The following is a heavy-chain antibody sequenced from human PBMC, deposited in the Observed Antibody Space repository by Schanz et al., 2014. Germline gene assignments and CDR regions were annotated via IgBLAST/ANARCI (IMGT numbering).Heavy chain of an antibody. D-gene: IGHD3-16*01. Sequence: VQLVESGGGLVQPGGSVRLSCGASGFSFSTHWMAWVRQAPGKGLEWVSRMIGSGSSVFYADSVKGRFTISRDNLKNTVYLQMNSLRAGDTAVYYCAKDLYNYGIFDSWGQGTLVTVSS. CDR2: MIGSGSSV. V-gene: IGHV3-23*04. CDR3: AKDLYNYGIFDS. CDR1: GFSFSTHW. J-gene: IGHJ5*01.